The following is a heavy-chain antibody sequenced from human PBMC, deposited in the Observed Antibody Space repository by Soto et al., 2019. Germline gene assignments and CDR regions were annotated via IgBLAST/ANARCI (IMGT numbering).Heavy chain of an antibody. Sequence: ASVKVSCKASGYTFTSYGISWVRQAPGQGLEWMGWISAYNGNTKYAQKFQGRVTITRDTSTSTAYMELSSLRSEDTAVYYCARDPSYYGMDVWGQGTTVTVSS. CDR3: ARDPSYYGMDV. V-gene: IGHV1-18*01. J-gene: IGHJ6*02. CDR1: GYTFTSYG. CDR2: ISAYNGNT.